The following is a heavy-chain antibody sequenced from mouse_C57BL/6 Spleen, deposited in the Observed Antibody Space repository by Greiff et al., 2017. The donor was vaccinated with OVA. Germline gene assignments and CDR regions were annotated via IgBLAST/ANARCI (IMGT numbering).Heavy chain of an antibody. J-gene: IGHJ4*01. CDR3: ARSLDYGSSYEAMDY. Sequence: QVQLQQSGAELARPGASVKLSCKASGYTFTSYGISWVKQRTGQGLEWIGEIYPRSGNTYYNEKFKGKATLTADKSSSTAYMELRSLTSEDSAVYFCARSLDYGSSYEAMDYWGQGTSVTVSS. D-gene: IGHD1-1*01. CDR2: IYPRSGNT. V-gene: IGHV1-81*01. CDR1: GYTFTSYG.